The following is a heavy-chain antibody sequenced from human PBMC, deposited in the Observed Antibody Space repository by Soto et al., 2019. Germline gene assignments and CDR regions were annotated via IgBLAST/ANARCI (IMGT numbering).Heavy chain of an antibody. J-gene: IGHJ6*02. V-gene: IGHV3-30*03. CDR3: ARDVATSGTKFFYGMAV. D-gene: IGHD1-1*01. CDR1: RFIFNIYG. Sequence: QELLVESGGGVVQPGRSLRLSCSASRFIFNIYGMLWVRQTPGKGLEWVAVISYDGANKYYADSVKGRFTISRDNSKNTLYLEMNSLRPDDTAIYYCARDVATSGTKFFYGMAVWGQGTTVTVSS. CDR2: ISYDGANK.